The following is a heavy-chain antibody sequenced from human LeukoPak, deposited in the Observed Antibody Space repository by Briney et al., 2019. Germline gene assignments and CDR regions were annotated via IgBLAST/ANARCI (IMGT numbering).Heavy chain of an antibody. Sequence: SETLSLTCTVSGGSISSYYWSWIRQPPGKGLEWIGYIYYSGSTNYNPSLKSQVTISVDTSKNQFSLKLSSVTAADTAVYYCARVPCSSTSCYHYYYYMDVWGRGTTVTVSS. CDR1: GGSISSYY. D-gene: IGHD2-2*01. CDR2: IYYSGST. J-gene: IGHJ6*03. CDR3: ARVPCSSTSCYHYYYYMDV. V-gene: IGHV4-59*01.